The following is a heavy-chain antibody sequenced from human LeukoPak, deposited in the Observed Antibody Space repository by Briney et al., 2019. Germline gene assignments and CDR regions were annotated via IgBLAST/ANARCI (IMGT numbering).Heavy chain of an antibody. Sequence: AASVKVSCKASGFTFTSYAMNWVRQAPGQGLEWMGWINTNTGNPTYAQGFTGRFVFSLDTSVSTAYLQIGSLKAEDTAVYYCASTLSYSGSSLGGIWFDPWGQGTLVTVSS. D-gene: IGHD1-26*01. CDR3: ASTLSYSGSSLGGIWFDP. CDR2: INTNTGNP. CDR1: GFTFTSYA. J-gene: IGHJ5*02. V-gene: IGHV7-4-1*01.